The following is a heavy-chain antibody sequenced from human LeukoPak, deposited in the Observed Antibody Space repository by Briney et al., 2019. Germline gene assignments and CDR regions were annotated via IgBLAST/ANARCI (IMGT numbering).Heavy chain of an antibody. D-gene: IGHD6-6*01. V-gene: IGHV4-61*02. CDR1: GGSISSGSYY. J-gene: IGHJ6*03. CDR3: AKEGQLVRYYYYYMDV. CDR2: IYTSGST. Sequence: PSQTLSLTCTVSGGSISSGSYYWSWIRQPAGKGLEWIGRIYTSGSTNYNPSLKSRVTISVDTSKNQFSLKLSSVTAADTAVYYCAKEGQLVRYYYYYMDVWGKGTTVTVSS.